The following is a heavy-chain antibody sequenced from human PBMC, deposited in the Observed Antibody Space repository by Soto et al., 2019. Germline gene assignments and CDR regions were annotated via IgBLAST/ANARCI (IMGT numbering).Heavy chain of an antibody. CDR3: ARSPDTYYDFWSGSRYYYYGMDV. J-gene: IGHJ6*02. Sequence: QVQLVESGGNMVQPGRSLRLSCAASGFTLSSYAIHWVRQAPGKGLEWVAVISYDGSNKYYADSVKGRFTISRDNSKNTLYLQMNSLRAEDTAVYYCARSPDTYYDFWSGSRYYYYGMDVWGQGTTVTVSS. CDR2: ISYDGSNK. V-gene: IGHV3-30-3*01. D-gene: IGHD3-3*01. CDR1: GFTLSSYA.